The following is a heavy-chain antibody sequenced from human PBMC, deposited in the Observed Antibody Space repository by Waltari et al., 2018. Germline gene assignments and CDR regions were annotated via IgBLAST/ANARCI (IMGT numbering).Heavy chain of an antibody. D-gene: IGHD6-19*01. CDR2: ISSGGTHR. CDR3: ARGSDGNYIDY. CDR1: GFIFSSYN. J-gene: IGHJ4*02. V-gene: IGHV3-21*01. Sequence: EVQLVESGGGMVKPGGSLRLSCAASGFIFSSYNMNGVRPAPGKGLAWVSSISSGGTHRFYSDSLKGRFTISRDNARNSLFLQMDSLQADDTAVYYCARGSDGNYIDYWGQGTLVTVSS.